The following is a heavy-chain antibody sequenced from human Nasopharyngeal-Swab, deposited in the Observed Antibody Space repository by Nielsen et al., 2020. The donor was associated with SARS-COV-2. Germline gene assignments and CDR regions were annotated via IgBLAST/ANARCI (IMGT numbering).Heavy chain of an antibody. V-gene: IGHV3-53*01. CDR2: TEIGGTT. D-gene: IGHD2-2*01. Sequence: GESLKISCAVSGLTVSSTYMSWVRQAPGKGLEWVSVTEIGGTTHYADSVKGRFSISRDSSTNTLYLQMNNVRAEDTAVDYCARDLGGGYCTTTNCPGSWGQGTLVTVSS. CDR3: ARDLGGGYCTTTNCPGS. J-gene: IGHJ1*01. CDR1: GLTVSSTY.